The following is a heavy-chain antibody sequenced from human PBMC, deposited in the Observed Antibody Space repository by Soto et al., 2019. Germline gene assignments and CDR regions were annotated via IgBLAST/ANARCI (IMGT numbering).Heavy chain of an antibody. CDR3: TTDFSSGGLRFWEWPRENAFDI. CDR1: GFTFSNAW. CDR2: IKSKTDGGTT. J-gene: IGHJ3*02. V-gene: IGHV3-15*07. Sequence: PGGSLRLSCAASGFTFSNAWMNWVRQAPGKGLEWVGRIKSKTDGGTTDYAAPVKGRFTISRDDSKNTLYLQMNSLKTEDTAVYNCTTDFSSGGLRFWEWPRENAFDIWGQGTMVTVSS. D-gene: IGHD3-3*01.